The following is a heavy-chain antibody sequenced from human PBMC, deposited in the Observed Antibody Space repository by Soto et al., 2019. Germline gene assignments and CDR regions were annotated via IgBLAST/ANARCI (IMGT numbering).Heavy chain of an antibody. CDR2: MNPIFGTT. D-gene: IGHD3-10*01. J-gene: IGHJ4*02. CDR1: GYTFTGYD. V-gene: IGHV1-8*01. CDR3: ASFRGWPTYYFDY. Sequence: ASVKVSCKASGYTFTGYDINWVRQATGQGLEWMGWMNPIFGTTNYAQKFQGRVTITADASMSTAYMELSSLRSEDTAVYYCASFRGWPTYYFDYWGQGTLVTVSS.